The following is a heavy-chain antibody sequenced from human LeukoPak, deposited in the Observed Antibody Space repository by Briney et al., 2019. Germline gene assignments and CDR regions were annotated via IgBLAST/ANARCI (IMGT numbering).Heavy chain of an antibody. CDR3: ARDRRTIFGVIDY. V-gene: IGHV4-39*07. CDR2: IYYSGST. CDR1: GGSISSSSYY. J-gene: IGHJ4*02. D-gene: IGHD3-3*01. Sequence: SETLSLTCNVSGGSISSSSYYWGWIRQPPGKGLEWIGSIYYSGSTYYNPSLKSRVTISVDTSKNQFSLKLSSVTAADTAVYYCARDRRTIFGVIDYWGQGTLVTVSS.